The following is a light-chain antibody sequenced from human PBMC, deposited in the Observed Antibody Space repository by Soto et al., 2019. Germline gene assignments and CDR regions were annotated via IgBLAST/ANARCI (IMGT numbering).Light chain of an antibody. J-gene: IGKJ1*01. CDR1: QSVLYSVNNKNY. Sequence: DILMAQSRRSVAVCLGERASIGFKSSQSVLYSVNNKNYLGWYQQKPGQPPKLLIYWASARDSGVPDRFSGSGSGTDFTITISSMQTADVEVYYCKKYYSPKCKFGQGT. CDR2: WAS. CDR3: KKYYSPKCK. V-gene: IGKV4-1*01.